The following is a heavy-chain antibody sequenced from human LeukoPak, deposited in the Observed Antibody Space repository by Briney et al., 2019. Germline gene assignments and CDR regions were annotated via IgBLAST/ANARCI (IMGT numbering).Heavy chain of an antibody. Sequence: ASVKVSCKASGYTFTSYAMHWVRQAPGQRLEWMGWINAGNGNTKYSQKFQDRVTITRDTSASTAYMELSSLRSEDTAVYYCAREYCSGGSCYPWSYWGQGTLVTVSS. CDR1: GYTFTSYA. CDR2: INAGNGNT. V-gene: IGHV1-3*01. D-gene: IGHD2-15*01. J-gene: IGHJ4*02. CDR3: AREYCSGGSCYPWSY.